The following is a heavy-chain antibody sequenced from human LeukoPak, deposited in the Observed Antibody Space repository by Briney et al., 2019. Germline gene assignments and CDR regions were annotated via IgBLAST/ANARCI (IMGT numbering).Heavy chain of an antibody. J-gene: IGHJ4*02. V-gene: IGHV3-48*03. CDR2: ITSSGSTI. CDR3: ARARCGDDCHGYFLDF. CDR1: GFTFSIYE. Sequence: GGSLRLSCAASGFTFSIYEMNWVRQAPGKGLEWVSYITSSGSTIYYADSVKGRFTISRDNAKNSLFLQMNSLRAEDTAVYYCARARCGDDCHGYFLDFWGQGALVTVSS. D-gene: IGHD2-21*02.